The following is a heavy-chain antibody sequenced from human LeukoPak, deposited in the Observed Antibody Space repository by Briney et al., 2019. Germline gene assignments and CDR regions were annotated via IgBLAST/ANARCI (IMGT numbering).Heavy chain of an antibody. J-gene: IGHJ5*02. Sequence: GESLRLSCAVSGLTFRNYAMSWVRQAPGMGLEWVSLIGGDGVNTFYADSVKGRFTISRDNPKNTLFLQVNSLRAEDSAVYYCAKGMSGSSPYNWFDPWGQGTLVTVSS. V-gene: IGHV3-23*01. D-gene: IGHD1-26*01. CDR2: IGGDGVNT. CDR3: AKGMSGSSPYNWFDP. CDR1: GLTFRNYA.